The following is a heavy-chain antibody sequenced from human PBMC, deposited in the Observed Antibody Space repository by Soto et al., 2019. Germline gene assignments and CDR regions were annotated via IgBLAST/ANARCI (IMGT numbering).Heavy chain of an antibody. J-gene: IGHJ6*02. CDR1: GGSISSSNW. CDR2: IYHSGST. CDR3: AREGVTGTTHYYYYYGMDV. Sequence: SETLSLTCAVSGGSISSSNWWSWVRQPPGKGLEWIGEIYHSGSTNYNPSLKSRVTISVDKSKNQFSLKLSSVTAADTAVYYCAREGVTGTTHYYYYYGMDVWGQGTTVTVSS. V-gene: IGHV4-4*02. D-gene: IGHD1-7*01.